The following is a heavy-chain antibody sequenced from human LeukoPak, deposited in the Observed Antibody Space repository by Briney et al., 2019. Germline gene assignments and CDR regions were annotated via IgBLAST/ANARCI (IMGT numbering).Heavy chain of an antibody. D-gene: IGHD3-22*01. Sequence: PSESLSLTCAVYGGSFSGYYWSWIRQPPGKGLEWIGEINHSGSTNYNPSLKSRVTISVDTSKNQFSLKLSSVTAADTAVYYCARLVPYYYDSSGRIDYWGQGTLVTVSS. CDR1: GGSFSGYY. V-gene: IGHV4-34*01. J-gene: IGHJ4*02. CDR3: ARLVPYYYDSSGRIDY. CDR2: INHSGST.